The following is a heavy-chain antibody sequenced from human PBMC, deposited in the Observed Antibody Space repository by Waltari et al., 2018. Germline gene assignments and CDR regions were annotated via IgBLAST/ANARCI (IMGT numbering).Heavy chain of an antibody. CDR2: IYYSGST. V-gene: IGHV4-39*07. CDR3: ARDLDYMDV. J-gene: IGHJ6*03. D-gene: IGHD3-16*01. Sequence: QLQLQESGPGLVKPSETLSLTCTVSGGSISSSSYYWGWIRQPPGKGLGWIGSIYYSGSTYYNPSLRSRVTISVDTSKNQFSLKLSSVTAADTAVYYCARDLDYMDVWGKGTTVTISS. CDR1: GGSISSSSYY.